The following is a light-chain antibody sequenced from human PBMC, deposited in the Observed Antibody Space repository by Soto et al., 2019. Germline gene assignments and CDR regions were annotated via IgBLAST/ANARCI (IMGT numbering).Light chain of an antibody. V-gene: IGLV1-36*01. J-gene: IGLJ1*01. CDR3: AAWDDSLNAYV. CDR1: SSNIGNNA. CDR2: YDD. Sequence: QSVLTQPPSASGTPGQRVIISCSGRSSNIGNNAVNWYQQLPGQAPKIVIYYDDLLTSGVSDRFSGSKSGISASLAISDLQSDDEADYYCAAWDDSLNAYVFGPGTKLTVL.